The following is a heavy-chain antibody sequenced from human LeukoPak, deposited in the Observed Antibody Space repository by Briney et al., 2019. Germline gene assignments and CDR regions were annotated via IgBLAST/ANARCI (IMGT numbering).Heavy chain of an antibody. D-gene: IGHD4/OR15-4a*01. V-gene: IGHV3-7*01. J-gene: IGHJ4*02. CDR2: IKHDGCED. Sequence: GGSLRLSCAVSGFTFSSCCRSWGRQTPGKGRGWVADIKHDGCEDSFVDAEKGRCTISRDNADTSLHLQMSSLRADDTAVYYCARSANYGGHAFFDSWGQGTLVIVSS. CDR3: ARSANYGGHAFFDS. CDR1: GFTFSSCC.